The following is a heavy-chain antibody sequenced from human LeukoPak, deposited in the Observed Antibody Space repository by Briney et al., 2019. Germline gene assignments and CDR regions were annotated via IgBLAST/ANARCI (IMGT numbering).Heavy chain of an antibody. CDR3: AKVAGGYSGYDFGGTRGYFDY. CDR1: GFTFSSYA. J-gene: IGHJ4*02. Sequence: GGSLRLSCAASGFTFSSYAMSWVRQAPGKGLEWVSAISGSGGSTYYADSVKGRFTISRDNSKNTLYLQMNSLRAEDTAVYYCAKVAGGYSGYDFGGTRGYFDYWGQGTLVTVSS. D-gene: IGHD5-12*01. CDR2: ISGSGGST. V-gene: IGHV3-23*01.